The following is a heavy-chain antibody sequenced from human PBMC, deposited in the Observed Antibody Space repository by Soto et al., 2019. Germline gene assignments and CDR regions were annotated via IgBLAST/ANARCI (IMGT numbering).Heavy chain of an antibody. CDR1: QFTFSRYN. V-gene: IGHV3-21*01. CDR3: ARGSPYDYGVDAWSLDS. D-gene: IGHD5-12*01. Sequence: GGSLRLSCEASQFTFSRYNMYWVGQGPGKGLEWVSTISGTSTYIYYTESLRGRFTVSRDNAKNSLYLQMNSLRVEDTAVYYCARGSPYDYGVDAWSLDSCGQGPVVTVSS. J-gene: IGHJ4*02. CDR2: ISGTSTYI.